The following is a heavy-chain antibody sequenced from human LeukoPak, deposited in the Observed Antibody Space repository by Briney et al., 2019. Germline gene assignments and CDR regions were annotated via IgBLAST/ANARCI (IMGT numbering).Heavy chain of an antibody. Sequence: PGGSLRLSCAAPGFTFSSYWMSWVRQAPGKGLEWVSVISGSGGSTYYADSVKGRFTISRDNSKNTLYLQMNSLRAEDTAVYYCAKDTVATVTIKNYYYYGMDVWGQGTTVTVSS. J-gene: IGHJ6*02. V-gene: IGHV3-23*01. CDR1: GFTFSSYW. CDR2: ISGSGGST. D-gene: IGHD4-11*01. CDR3: AKDTVATVTIKNYYYYGMDV.